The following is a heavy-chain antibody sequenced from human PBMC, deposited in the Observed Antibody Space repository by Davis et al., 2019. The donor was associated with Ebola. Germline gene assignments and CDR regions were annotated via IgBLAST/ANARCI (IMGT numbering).Heavy chain of an antibody. Sequence: GESLKISCKGSGYSFTSNWIGWVRQMPGKGLEWMGSIYPGDSDTRYSPSFEGQVTISVDKSISTAYLQWSSLKASDTAMYYCARLSSSSWFYGMDVWGQGTTVTVSS. J-gene: IGHJ6*02. CDR3: ARLSSSSWFYGMDV. V-gene: IGHV5-51*01. CDR1: GYSFTSNW. D-gene: IGHD6-13*01. CDR2: IYPGDSDT.